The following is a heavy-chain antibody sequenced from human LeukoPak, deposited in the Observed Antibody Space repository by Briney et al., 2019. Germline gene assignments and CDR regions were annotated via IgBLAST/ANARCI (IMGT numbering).Heavy chain of an antibody. J-gene: IGHJ4*02. CDR2: ISGSGGST. CDR3: ANTFPRAYDFWSGYPDY. CDR1: GFTFSSYA. V-gene: IGHV3-23*01. Sequence: GGSLRPSCAASGFTFSSYAMSWVRQAPGKGLEWVSAISGSGGSTYYADSVKGRFTISRDNSKNTLYLQMNSLRAEDTAVYYCANTFPRAYDFWSGYPDYWGQGTLVTVSS. D-gene: IGHD3-3*01.